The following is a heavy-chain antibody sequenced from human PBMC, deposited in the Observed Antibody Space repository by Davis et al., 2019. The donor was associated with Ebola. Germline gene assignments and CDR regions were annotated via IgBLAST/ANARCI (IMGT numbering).Heavy chain of an antibody. CDR3: AKAQYYYDSSGSYSWFDP. CDR2: ISYDGTKN. Sequence: GESLKISCAASGFTFSSYGMHWVRQAPGKGLEWVAVISYDGTKNNYADSVKGRFTISRDNSEDTLYLQMNSLRAEDTAVYYCAKAQYYYDSSGSYSWFDPWGQGTLVTVSS. CDR1: GFTFSSYG. J-gene: IGHJ5*02. V-gene: IGHV3-30*18. D-gene: IGHD3-22*01.